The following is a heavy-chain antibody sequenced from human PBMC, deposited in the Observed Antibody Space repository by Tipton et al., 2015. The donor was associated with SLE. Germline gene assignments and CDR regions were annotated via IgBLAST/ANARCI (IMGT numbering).Heavy chain of an antibody. CDR2: IYYSGST. Sequence: LRLSCTVSGGSISSSSYYWGWIRQPPGKGLEWIGSIYYSGSTYSNPSLKSRVTISVDTSKNQFSLKLSSVTAADTAVYYCARHEVAVAGKGDWYFDLWGRGTLVTVSS. V-gene: IGHV4-39*07. CDR3: ARHEVAVAGKGDWYFDL. J-gene: IGHJ2*01. CDR1: GGSISSSSYY. D-gene: IGHD6-19*01.